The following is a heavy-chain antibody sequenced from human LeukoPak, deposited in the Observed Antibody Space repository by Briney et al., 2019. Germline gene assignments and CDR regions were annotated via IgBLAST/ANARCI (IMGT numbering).Heavy chain of an antibody. CDR2: IRYDGSNK. J-gene: IGHJ4*02. CDR3: AKRGIAVAGKGDY. D-gene: IGHD6-19*01. CDR1: GFTFSSYG. V-gene: IGHV3-30*02. Sequence: PGGSLRLSCAASGFTFSSYGMHWVRQAPGKGLEWVAFIRYDGSNKYYADSVKGRFTISRDNSKNTLYLQMNSLRAEDTAVYYCAKRGIAVAGKGDYWGQGTLVTVSS.